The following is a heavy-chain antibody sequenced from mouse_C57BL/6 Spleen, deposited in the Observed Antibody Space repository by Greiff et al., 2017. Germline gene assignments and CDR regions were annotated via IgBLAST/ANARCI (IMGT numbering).Heavy chain of an antibody. J-gene: IGHJ2*01. CDR1: GYSFTGYY. D-gene: IGHD1-1*01. CDR3: ARSGNYYGSSY. V-gene: IGHV1-42*01. CDR2: INPSTGGT. Sequence: EVQLQQSGPELVKPGASVKISCKASGYSFTGYYMNWVKQSPEKSLEWIGEINPSTGGTTYNQKFKAKATLTVDKSSSTAYMQLKSLTSEDSAVYYCARSGNYYGSSYWGQGTTLTVSS.